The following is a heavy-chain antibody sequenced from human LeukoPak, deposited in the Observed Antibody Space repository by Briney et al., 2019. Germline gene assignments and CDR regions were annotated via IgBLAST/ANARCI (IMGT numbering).Heavy chain of an antibody. D-gene: IGHD6-19*01. Sequence: GGSLRLSCVTSGFTFSSYWMSWVRQAPGKGLEWVANINEDGSQKNYVDSMKGRLTISRDNAKNSVYLQMDSLRVDDTAVYYCARPSSYSSAWGSDHWGQGTLVSVRS. J-gene: IGHJ4*02. CDR2: INEDGSQK. CDR3: ARPSSYSSAWGSDH. V-gene: IGHV3-7*01. CDR1: GFTFSSYW.